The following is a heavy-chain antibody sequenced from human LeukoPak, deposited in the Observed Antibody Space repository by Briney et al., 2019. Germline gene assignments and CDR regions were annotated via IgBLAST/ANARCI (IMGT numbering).Heavy chain of an antibody. CDR1: GSTFSSYS. CDR3: ARICSSGCRTPSGGY. Sequence: PGGSLRLSCAASGSTFSSYSMNWVRQAPGKGLEWVSYISSSSSTIYYADSVKGRFTISRDNAKNSLYLQMNSLRDEDTAVYYCARICSSGCRTPSGGYWGQGTLVTVSS. J-gene: IGHJ4*02. V-gene: IGHV3-48*02. CDR2: ISSSSSTI. D-gene: IGHD6-19*01.